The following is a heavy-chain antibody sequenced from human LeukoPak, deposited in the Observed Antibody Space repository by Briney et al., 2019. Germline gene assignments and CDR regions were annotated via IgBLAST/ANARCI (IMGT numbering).Heavy chain of an antibody. CDR1: GFTFSNYW. Sequence: GGSLRLSCAASGFTFSNYWMHWVRQAPGKGLVLVAHSNSDGSSTSYADSVKGRFTISRDNAKNTLYLQMNSLRAEDTAVYYCAKSRRVFSGYDPFDYWGQGTLVTVSS. D-gene: IGHD5-12*01. CDR3: AKSRRVFSGYDPFDY. V-gene: IGHV3-74*01. J-gene: IGHJ4*02. CDR2: SNSDGSST.